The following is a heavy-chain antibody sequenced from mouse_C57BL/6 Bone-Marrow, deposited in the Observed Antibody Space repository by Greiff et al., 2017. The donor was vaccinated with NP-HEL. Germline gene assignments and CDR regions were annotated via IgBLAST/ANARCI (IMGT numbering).Heavy chain of an antibody. CDR1: GFNIKDDY. J-gene: IGHJ3*01. V-gene: IGHV14-4*01. CDR3: TTDSNYSAWFAY. D-gene: IGHD2-5*01. CDR2: IDPENGDT. Sequence: DVKLVESGAELVRPGASVKLSCTASGFNIKDDYMHWVKQRPEQGLEWIGWIDPENGDTEYASKFQGKATITADTSSNTAYLQLSSLTSEDTAVYYCTTDSNYSAWFAYWGQGTLVTVSA.